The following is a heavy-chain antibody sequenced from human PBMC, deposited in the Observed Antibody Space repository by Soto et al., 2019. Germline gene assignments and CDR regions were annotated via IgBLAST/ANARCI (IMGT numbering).Heavy chain of an antibody. CDR3: AKGYSSSSYFFDY. CDR1: GFTFSSYA. J-gene: IGHJ4*02. V-gene: IGHV3-23*01. Sequence: EVQLLESGGGLVQPGGSLRLSCAASGFTFSSYAMSWVRQAPGKGLEWVSAISGSGGSTYYADSVKGRFTISRDNSKNTLNLQMNSLRAEDTAVYYCAKGYSSSSYFFDYWGQGTLVTVSS. CDR2: ISGSGGST. D-gene: IGHD6-13*01.